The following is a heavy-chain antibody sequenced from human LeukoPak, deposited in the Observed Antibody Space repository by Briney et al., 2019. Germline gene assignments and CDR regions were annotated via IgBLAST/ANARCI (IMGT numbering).Heavy chain of an antibody. Sequence: KSGGSLRLSCAASGFTFSDYYMSWIRQAPEKGLEWVSYISSSGSTIYYADSVKGRFTISRDNAKNSLYLQMNSLRAEDTAVYYCARAPEIVGATRGGYYFDYWGQGTLVTVSS. CDR3: ARAPEIVGATRGGYYFDY. CDR2: ISSSGSTI. V-gene: IGHV3-11*01. CDR1: GFTFSDYY. D-gene: IGHD1-26*01. J-gene: IGHJ4*02.